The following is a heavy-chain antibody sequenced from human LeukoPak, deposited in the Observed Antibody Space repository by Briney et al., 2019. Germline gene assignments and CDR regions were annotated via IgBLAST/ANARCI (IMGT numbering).Heavy chain of an antibody. Sequence: SETLSLTCTVSGGSISSSSYYWGWIRQPPGKGLVWIGSIYYSGSTYYNPSLKSRATISVDTSKNQFSLKLSSVTAADTAVYYCARHFGAARPSDYWGQGTLVTVSS. J-gene: IGHJ4*02. CDR1: GGSISSSSYY. V-gene: IGHV4-39*01. D-gene: IGHD6-6*01. CDR2: IYYSGST. CDR3: ARHFGAARPSDY.